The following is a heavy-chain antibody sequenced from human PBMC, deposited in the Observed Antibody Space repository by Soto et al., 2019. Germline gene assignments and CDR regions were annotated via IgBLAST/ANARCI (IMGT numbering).Heavy chain of an antibody. Sequence: QVQLQESGPGLVKPSQTLSLTCTVSGGSISSGDYYWSWIRQPPGKGLEWIGYIYYSGSTYYNPYLKSRVTISVDTSQNQFSLKLSSVTAADAAVYYCGGDDLLTGYPHAFDIWGQGTMVTVSS. V-gene: IGHV4-30-4*01. D-gene: IGHD3-9*01. CDR2: IYYSGST. J-gene: IGHJ3*02. CDR3: GGDDLLTGYPHAFDI. CDR1: GGSISSGDYY.